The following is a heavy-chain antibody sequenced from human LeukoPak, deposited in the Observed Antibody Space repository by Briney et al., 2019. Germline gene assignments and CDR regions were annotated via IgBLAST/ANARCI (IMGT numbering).Heavy chain of an antibody. J-gene: IGHJ4*02. Sequence: ASVKVSCKASGYTFTSYAMHWVRQAPGQRLEWMGWINAGNGNTKYSQKFQGRVTITRDTSASTAYMELSGLRSEDTGVYYCARGGGPRTFYFDYWGQGPLVTVSS. CDR3: ARGGGPRTFYFDY. CDR2: INAGNGNT. CDR1: GYTFTSYA. D-gene: IGHD3-10*01. V-gene: IGHV1-3*01.